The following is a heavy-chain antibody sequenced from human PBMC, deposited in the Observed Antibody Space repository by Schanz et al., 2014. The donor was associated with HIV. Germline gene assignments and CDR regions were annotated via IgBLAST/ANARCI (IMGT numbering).Heavy chain of an antibody. CDR1: GGTFRSFA. D-gene: IGHD2-8*01. CDR2: IIPLFGTT. J-gene: IGHJ6*02. CDR3: ANSGYCTSGICYTRGNGMDV. V-gene: IGHV1-69*01. Sequence: QVQLVQSGTEVKKPGSSVKVSCKPSGGTFRSFAISWVRQAPGQGLEWMGGIIPLFGTTNYAQNLRGRVIITADESMSTVYMDLTSLRYEDTAVYYCANSGYCTSGICYTRGNGMDVWGQGTTVTVSS.